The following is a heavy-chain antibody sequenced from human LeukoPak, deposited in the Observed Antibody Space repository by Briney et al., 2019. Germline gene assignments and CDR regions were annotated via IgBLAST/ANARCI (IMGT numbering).Heavy chain of an antibody. D-gene: IGHD6-19*01. CDR1: GYSFTSYW. CDR2: IYPGDSDT. J-gene: IGHJ6*02. V-gene: IGHV5-51*01. CDR3: ARGGAGPYYYYGMDV. Sequence: GESLKISCMGSGYSFTSYWIGWVRQMPGKGLEWMGIIYPGDSDTRYSPSFQGQVTISADKSISTAYLQWSSLKASDTAMYYCARGGAGPYYYYGMDVWGQGTTVTVSS.